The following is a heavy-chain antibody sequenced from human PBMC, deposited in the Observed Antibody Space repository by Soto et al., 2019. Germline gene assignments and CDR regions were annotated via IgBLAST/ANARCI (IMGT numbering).Heavy chain of an antibody. CDR2: INADGSST. J-gene: IGHJ4*02. CDR1: GFAFRSYW. D-gene: IGHD2-15*01. V-gene: IGHV3-74*01. Sequence: EVQLVESGGGLVQPGGSLRLSCAASGFAFRSYWMHWVRQAPGKGLVWVSRINADGSSTIDADSVKGRFTISRDIAKNTLYLQMSSLRAEDTAVYYCARGPTSGGWIDDCGQGTLVTVSS. CDR3: ARGPTSGGWIDD.